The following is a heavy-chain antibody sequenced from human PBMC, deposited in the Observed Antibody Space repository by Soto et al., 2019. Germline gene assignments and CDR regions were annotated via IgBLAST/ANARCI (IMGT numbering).Heavy chain of an antibody. CDR1: GYTFTGYY. D-gene: IGHD3-10*01. J-gene: IGHJ4*02. V-gene: IGHV1-2*04. CDR2: INPNSGGT. CDR3: ARAAKITMVRGVPTHPFDY. Sequence: ASVKVSCKASGYTFTGYYMLWVRQAPGQGLEWMAWINPNSGGTNYAQKFQCWVTITRDTSISTAYMELSRLRPDDTAVYSCARAAKITMVRGVPTHPFDYWGQGTLVTVSS.